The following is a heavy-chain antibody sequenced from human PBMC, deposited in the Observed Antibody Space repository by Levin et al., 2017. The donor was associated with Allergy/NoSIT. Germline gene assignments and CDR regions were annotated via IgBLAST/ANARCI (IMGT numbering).Heavy chain of an antibody. D-gene: IGHD3-22*01. CDR1: GFTFDHYT. CDR2: IRWDGATT. Sequence: LSLTCAVAGFTFDHYTMHWVRQAPGKGLEWVSLIRWDGATTYYADSVKGRFTISRDNSKNSLYLQMNSLRAEDTALYYCTRDKEDDSIRWDAFDIWGQGTVVTVSS. J-gene: IGHJ3*02. V-gene: IGHV3-43*01. CDR3: TRDKEDDSIRWDAFDI.